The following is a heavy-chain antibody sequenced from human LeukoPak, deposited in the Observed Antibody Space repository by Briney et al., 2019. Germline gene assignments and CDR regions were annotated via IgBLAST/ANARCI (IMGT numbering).Heavy chain of an antibody. V-gene: IGHV4-4*07. D-gene: IGHD6-13*01. J-gene: IGHJ4*02. CDR3: ARSGTAEDF. CDR1: GGSISRYY. Sequence: SETLSLTCTVSGGSISRYYWSWIRQPAGKGLDWLGRIYSSGTTNYNPSLKSRVTMSVDTSKNQFSLNLNSVTAADTAVYYCARSGTAEDFWGQGTLVTVSS. CDR2: IYSSGTT.